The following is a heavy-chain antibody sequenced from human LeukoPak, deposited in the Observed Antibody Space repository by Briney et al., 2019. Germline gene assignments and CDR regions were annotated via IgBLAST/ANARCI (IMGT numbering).Heavy chain of an antibody. V-gene: IGHV3-13*01. J-gene: IGHJ4*02. CDR3: ARAWRGCIGGRCPYYFDY. CDR2: IDTAGDT. Sequence: HPGGSLRLSCAASGFTFSNYDMHWVRHPTGKGLEWVSAIDTAGDTYYPDSVRGRFTFSRENAKNSLSLQMNSLRAEDTAVYYCARAWRGCIGGRCPYYFDYWGQGTLVTVSS. D-gene: IGHD2-15*01. CDR1: GFTFSNYD.